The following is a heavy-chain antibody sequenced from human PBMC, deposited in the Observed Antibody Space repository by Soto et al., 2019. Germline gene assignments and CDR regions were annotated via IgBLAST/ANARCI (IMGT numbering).Heavy chain of an antibody. J-gene: IGHJ4*02. V-gene: IGHV3-74*01. CDR3: ATLPRGTTAIDY. CDR1: GFTFSSYW. Sequence: EMQLVESGGGLVQPGGSLRLSCAASGFTFSSYWMHWVRQAPGKGPVSVSRINSDGSGTNYVDSVKGRLTISRDNAKNMLYLQMNSLRAEDTAVYYCATLPRGTTAIDYWGQGTLVTVSS. D-gene: IGHD1-7*01. CDR2: INSDGSGT.